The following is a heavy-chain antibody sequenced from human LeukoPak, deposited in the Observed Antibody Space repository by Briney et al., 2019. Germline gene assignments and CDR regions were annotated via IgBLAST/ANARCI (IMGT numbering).Heavy chain of an antibody. Sequence: YYWSWIRQAPGKGLEWVSYISSSNNFRNYADSVKGRFTISRDNAKNSLYLQMNSLRAEDTAVYYCARPRYYDSSGYYFDIWGQGTMVTVSS. V-gene: IGHV3-11*03. J-gene: IGHJ3*02. D-gene: IGHD3-22*01. CDR1: YY. CDR2: ISSSNNFR. CDR3: ARPRYYDSSGYYFDI.